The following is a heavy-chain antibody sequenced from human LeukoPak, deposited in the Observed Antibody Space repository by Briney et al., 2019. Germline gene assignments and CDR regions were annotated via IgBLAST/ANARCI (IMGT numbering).Heavy chain of an antibody. J-gene: IGHJ5*02. CDR1: GGTFSSYA. Sequence: VASAKVSCKASGGTFSSYAISWVRQAPGQGLEWMGRIIPILGIANYAQKFQGRVTITADKSTSTAYMELSSLRSEDTAVYYCASPVYDYSNKGGWFDPWGQGTLVTASS. V-gene: IGHV1-69*04. D-gene: IGHD4-11*01. CDR2: IIPILGIA. CDR3: ASPVYDYSNKGGWFDP.